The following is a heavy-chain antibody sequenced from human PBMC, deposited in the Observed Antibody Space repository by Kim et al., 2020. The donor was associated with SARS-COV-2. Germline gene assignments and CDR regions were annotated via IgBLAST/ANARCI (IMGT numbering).Heavy chain of an antibody. V-gene: IGHV3-21*01. CDR3: ARGPSGSYYEYYYYGMDV. J-gene: IGHJ6*02. Sequence: GGSLRLSCAASGFTFSSYSMNWVRQAPGKGLEWVSSISSSSSYIYYADSVKGRFTISRDNAKNSLYLQMNSLRAEDTAVYYCARGPSGSYYEYYYYGMDVWGQGTTVTVSS. D-gene: IGHD3-10*01. CDR1: GFTFSSYS. CDR2: ISSSSSYI.